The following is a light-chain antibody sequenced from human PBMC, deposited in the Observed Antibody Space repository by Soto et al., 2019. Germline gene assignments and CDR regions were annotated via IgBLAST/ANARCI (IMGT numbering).Light chain of an antibody. CDR3: HVSDSNRDQGV. CDR2: YDS. CDR1: NIGSKS. J-gene: IGLJ2*01. V-gene: IGLV3-21*04. Sequence: SYELTQPPSVSVAPGKTARITCGGNNIGSKSVHWYQQKPGQAPVLVIYYDSDRPSGIPERFSGSNSGNTANLTISRVDAGDEAPYYCHVSDSNRDQGVFGGGT.